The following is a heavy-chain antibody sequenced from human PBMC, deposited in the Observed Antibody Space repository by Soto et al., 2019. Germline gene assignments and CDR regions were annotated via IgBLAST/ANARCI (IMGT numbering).Heavy chain of an antibody. CDR2: VYYSGST. J-gene: IGHJ4*02. V-gene: IGHV4-39*01. CDR3: ARSMPQWVVTLKYYFDY. Sequence: PSETLSLTCTVSGGSISSSSYYWGWIRQPPGKGLEWIGSVYYSGSTYYNPSLKSRVTISVDTSKNQFSLKLSSVTAADTAVYYCARSMPQWVVTLKYYFDYRGQRSLVTV. CDR1: GGSISSSSYY. D-gene: IGHD2-15*01.